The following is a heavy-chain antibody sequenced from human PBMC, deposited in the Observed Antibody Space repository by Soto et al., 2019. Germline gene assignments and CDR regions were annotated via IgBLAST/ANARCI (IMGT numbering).Heavy chain of an antibody. V-gene: IGHV1-2*04. Sequence: QVQLVQSGAEVKKPGASVKVSCKASGYTFTGYYMHWVRQAPGQGLEWMGWINPNSGGTNYAQKFQGWVTMTRDTSISTAYMELSRLRSDDTDVYYCAREKGGPDYYYGMDVWGQGTTVTVSS. CDR3: AREKGGPDYYYGMDV. CDR2: INPNSGGT. CDR1: GYTFTGYY. D-gene: IGHD2-15*01. J-gene: IGHJ6*02.